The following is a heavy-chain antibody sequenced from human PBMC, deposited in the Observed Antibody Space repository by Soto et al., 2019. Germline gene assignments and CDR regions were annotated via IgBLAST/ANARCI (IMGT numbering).Heavy chain of an antibody. V-gene: IGHV1-69*01. CDR1: GGTFSSYA. J-gene: IGHJ6*02. CDR3: ARDHYGSGSYYNRYYYYGMDV. D-gene: IGHD3-10*01. Sequence: QVRLVQSGAEVKKPGSSVKVSCKASGGTFSSYAISWVRQAPGQGLEWMGGIIPIFGTANYAQKFQGRVTITADESTSTAYMELSSLRSEDTAVYYCARDHYGSGSYYNRYYYYGMDVWGQGTTVTVSS. CDR2: IIPIFGTA.